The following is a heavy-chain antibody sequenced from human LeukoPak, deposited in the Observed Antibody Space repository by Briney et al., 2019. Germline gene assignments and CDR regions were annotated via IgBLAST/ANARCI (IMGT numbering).Heavy chain of an antibody. J-gene: IGHJ5*02. Sequence: SETLSLTCTVSGDSISSSSYYWGCIRQPPGKGLEWIGSIYYSGNTYYNPSLKSRVTISVDTSKNQFSLKLSSVTAADTAVYYCARATIYYVRNWFDPWGQGTLVTVSS. CDR1: GDSISSSSYY. CDR2: IYYSGNT. V-gene: IGHV4-39*01. D-gene: IGHD3-9*01. CDR3: ARATIYYVRNWFDP.